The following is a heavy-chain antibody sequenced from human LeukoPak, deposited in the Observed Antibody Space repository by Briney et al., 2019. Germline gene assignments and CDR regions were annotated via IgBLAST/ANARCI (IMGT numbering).Heavy chain of an antibody. J-gene: IGHJ5*02. CDR2: IIPIFGTA. CDR3: ARDLGHFANWFDP. CDR1: GGTFSSYA. Sequence: SVKVSCKASGGTFSSYAISWVRQAPGQGLEWMGGIIPIFGTANYAQKFQGRVTITADESTSTAYMELSSLRSEDTAVYYCARDLGHFANWFDPWGQGTLVTVSS. V-gene: IGHV1-69*13. D-gene: IGHD3-3*02.